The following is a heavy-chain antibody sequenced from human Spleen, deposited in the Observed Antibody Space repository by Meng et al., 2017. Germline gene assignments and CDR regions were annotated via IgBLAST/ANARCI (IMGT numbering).Heavy chain of an antibody. CDR3: AHRADYGDYYYFDY. V-gene: IGHV2-5*02. Sequence: QNPLKELGPTLVKPTQTLTRTCTFLGFSLSTSGGGVGWIRQPPGKALEWLALIYWDDDKRYSPSLKSRLTITKDTSKNQVVLTMTNMDPVDTATYYCAHRADYGDYYYFDYWGQGTLVTVSS. CDR2: IYWDDDK. CDR1: GFSLSTSGGG. J-gene: IGHJ4*02. D-gene: IGHD4-17*01.